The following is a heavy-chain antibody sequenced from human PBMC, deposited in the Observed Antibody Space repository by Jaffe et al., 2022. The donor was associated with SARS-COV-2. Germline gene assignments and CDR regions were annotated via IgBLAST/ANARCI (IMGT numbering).Heavy chain of an antibody. Sequence: QLQLQESGPGLVKPSETLSLTCTVSGDSMTSGNYYWDWIRQSPGKGLEWIGNIYNSGTTYYNPSLKSRVAISLDSSKNQISLKMSSVTAADTAVYYCARRQQWPSYSDHWGQGTQVTVSS. D-gene: IGHD6-19*01. CDR1: GDSMTSGNYY. CDR2: IYNSGTT. V-gene: IGHV4-39*01. CDR3: ARRQQWPSYSDH. J-gene: IGHJ4*02.